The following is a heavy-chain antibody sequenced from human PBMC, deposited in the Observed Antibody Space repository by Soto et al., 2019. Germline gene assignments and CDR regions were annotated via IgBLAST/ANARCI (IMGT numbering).Heavy chain of an antibody. CDR3: ARSYSNWLSY. CDR1: GDSISSANW. J-gene: IGHJ4*02. Sequence: QVQLQESGPGLLTPSETLSLTCAVSGDSISSANWWTWVRQPPGKGLEWIGEIYHTGTTNYNPSLKGRVTISVDKSNNQFSLRLSSVTAADTAIYYCARSYSNWLSYWGQGTLVAVSS. CDR2: IYHTGTT. D-gene: IGHD4-4*01. V-gene: IGHV4-4*02.